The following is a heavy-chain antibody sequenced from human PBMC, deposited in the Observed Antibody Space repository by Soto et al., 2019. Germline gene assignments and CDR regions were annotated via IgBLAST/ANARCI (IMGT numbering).Heavy chain of an antibody. Sequence: ASVKVSCKASGYTFTGYARHWVRQAPGQRLEWMGWINAGNGNTKYSQKFQGRVTITRDTSASTAYMELSSLRSEDTAVYYCARAVAVAADFDYWGQGTLVTVSS. D-gene: IGHD6-19*01. V-gene: IGHV1-3*01. J-gene: IGHJ4*02. CDR1: GYTFTGYA. CDR3: ARAVAVAADFDY. CDR2: INAGNGNT.